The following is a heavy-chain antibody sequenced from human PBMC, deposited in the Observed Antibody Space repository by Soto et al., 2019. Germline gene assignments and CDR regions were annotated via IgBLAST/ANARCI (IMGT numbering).Heavy chain of an antibody. CDR1: GGTFDIYA. CDR3: AREGYCSGCSCNWFDP. D-gene: IGHD2-15*01. Sequence: SVKVSCKASGGTFDIYAITWVRQAPGQGLEWMGGIIPMLDSANYAEKFQDRVTITADESTSTAYMELSSLRSEDTAVYYCAREGYCSGCSCNWFDPWGQGTLVTVSS. J-gene: IGHJ5*02. CDR2: IIPMLDSA. V-gene: IGHV1-69*13.